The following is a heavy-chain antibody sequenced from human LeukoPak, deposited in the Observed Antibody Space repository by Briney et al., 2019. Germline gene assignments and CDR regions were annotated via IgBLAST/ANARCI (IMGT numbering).Heavy chain of an antibody. CDR3: ARDSGDYDFWSGYFDY. J-gene: IGHJ4*02. Sequence: GGSLRLSXAASGFTVSSNYMSWVRQAPGKGLEWVSVIYSGGSTYYADSVKGRFTIPRDNSKNTLYLQMNSLRAEDTAVYYCARDSGDYDFWSGYFDYWGQGTLVTVSS. CDR1: GFTVSSNY. V-gene: IGHV3-66*02. D-gene: IGHD3-3*01. CDR2: IYSGGST.